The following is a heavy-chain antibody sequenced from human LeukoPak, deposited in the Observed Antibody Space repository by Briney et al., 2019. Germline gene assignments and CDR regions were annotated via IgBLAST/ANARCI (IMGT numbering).Heavy chain of an antibody. CDR1: GFTFSSYS. CDR3: ARVSTEYQLLAWFDP. J-gene: IGHJ5*02. CDR2: ISSSSSYI. Sequence: GSLRLSCAASGFTFSSYSMHWVRQAPGKGLEWVSSISSSSSYIYYADSVKGRFTISRDNAKNSLYLQMNSLRAEDTAVYYCARVSTEYQLLAWFDPWGQGTLVTVSS. D-gene: IGHD2-2*01. V-gene: IGHV3-21*01.